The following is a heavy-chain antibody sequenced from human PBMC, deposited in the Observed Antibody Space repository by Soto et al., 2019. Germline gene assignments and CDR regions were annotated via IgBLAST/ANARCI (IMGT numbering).Heavy chain of an antibody. V-gene: IGHV1-69*01. CDR1: GGTFSSYA. CDR3: ARERVPGQLVRGYLDY. J-gene: IGHJ4*02. CDR2: IIPIFGTA. D-gene: IGHD6-13*01. Sequence: QVQLVQSGAEVKKPGSSVKVSCKASGGTFSSYAISWVRQAPGQGLEWMGGIIPIFGTANYAQKFQGRVTITADESTSKAYMELSSLRSEDTAVYYCARERVPGQLVRGYLDYWGEGTLVTVSS.